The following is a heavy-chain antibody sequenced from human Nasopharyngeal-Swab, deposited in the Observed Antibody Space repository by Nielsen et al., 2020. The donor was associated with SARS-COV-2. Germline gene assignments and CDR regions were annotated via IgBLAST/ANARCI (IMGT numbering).Heavy chain of an antibody. D-gene: IGHD6-13*01. V-gene: IGHV3-30*04. CDR1: GFIFGSYA. J-gene: IGHJ4*02. Sequence: GGSLRLSCAASGFIFGSYAMHWVRQAPGKGLEWVAVISYDGSNKYYADPVKGRFTISRDNSKSTLYLQMNSLRAEDTAVYYCAKHAAYTNSWHHFDYWGQGTLVTVSS. CDR3: AKHAAYTNSWHHFDY. CDR2: ISYDGSNK.